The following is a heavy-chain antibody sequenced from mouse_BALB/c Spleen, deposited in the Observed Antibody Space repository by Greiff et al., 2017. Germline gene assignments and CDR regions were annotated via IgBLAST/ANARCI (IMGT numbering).Heavy chain of an antibody. J-gene: IGHJ4*01. CDR2: IWTGGGT. CDR3: VREVYY. V-gene: IGHV2-9-2*01. CDR1: GFSLTSYD. Sequence: VKVVESGPGLVAPSQSLSITCTVSGFSLTSYDISWIRQPPGKGLEWLGVIWTGGGTNYNSAFMSRLSISKDNSKSQVFLKMNSLQTDDTAIYYCVREVYYWGQGTSVTVSS.